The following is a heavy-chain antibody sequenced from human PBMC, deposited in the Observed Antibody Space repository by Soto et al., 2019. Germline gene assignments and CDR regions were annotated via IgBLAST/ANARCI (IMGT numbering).Heavy chain of an antibody. CDR1: GYTFTSYA. V-gene: IGHV1-3*01. Sequence: ASVKVSCKASGYTFTSYAMHWVRQAPGQRLEWMGWINAGNGNTKYSQKFQGRVTITRDTSASTAYMELSSLRSEDTAVYYCARDAGTVTTGYYYYMDVWGKGTTVTVSS. CDR2: INAGNGNT. D-gene: IGHD4-4*01. J-gene: IGHJ6*03. CDR3: ARDAGTVTTGYYYYMDV.